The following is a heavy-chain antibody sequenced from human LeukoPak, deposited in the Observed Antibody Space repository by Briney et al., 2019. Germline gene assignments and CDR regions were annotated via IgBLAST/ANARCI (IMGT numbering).Heavy chain of an antibody. J-gene: IGHJ3*02. Sequence: GGSLRLSCAASGFTFDDYAMHWVRQAPRKGLEWVSGISWNSGSIGYADSVKGRFTISRDNAKNSLYLQMNSLRAEDTALYYCAKESATNDAFDIWGQGTMVTVSS. V-gene: IGHV3-9*01. CDR3: AKESATNDAFDI. CDR1: GFTFDDYA. CDR2: ISWNSGSI.